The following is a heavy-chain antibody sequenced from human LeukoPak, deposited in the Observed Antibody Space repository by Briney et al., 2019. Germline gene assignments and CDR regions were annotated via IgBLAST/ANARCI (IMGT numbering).Heavy chain of an antibody. CDR1: GFTFSPYA. J-gene: IGHJ4*02. CDR3: AREQAGTSGWYTLDY. CDR2: FSRRGTT. V-gene: IGHV3-23*01. D-gene: IGHD6-13*01. Sequence: GGSLRLSCAASGFTFSPYAMDWARQAPGKGLQWVSAFSRRGTTHYADSVKGRFTISRDNSKNEVYLQMNRLRVDDTGIYYCAREQAGTSGWYTLDYWGQGTVVTVSS.